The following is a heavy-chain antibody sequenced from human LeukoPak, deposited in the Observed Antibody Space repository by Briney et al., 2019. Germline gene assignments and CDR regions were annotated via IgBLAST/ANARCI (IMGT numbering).Heavy chain of an antibody. J-gene: IGHJ4*02. V-gene: IGHV3-9*01. CDR3: AKDVSLYGDYVFDY. Sequence: PGRSLRLSCAASGFTFDDYAMHWVRQAPGKGLEWVSGISWNSGSIGYADSVEGRFTISRDNAKNSLYLQMNSLRAEDTALYYCAKDVSLYGDYVFDYWGQGTLVTVSS. CDR1: GFTFDDYA. CDR2: ISWNSGSI. D-gene: IGHD4-17*01.